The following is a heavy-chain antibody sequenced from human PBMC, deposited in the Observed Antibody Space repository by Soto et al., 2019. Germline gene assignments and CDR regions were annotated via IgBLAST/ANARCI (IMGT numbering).Heavy chain of an antibody. CDR2: IYHSRST. J-gene: IGHJ4*02. V-gene: IGHV4-30-2*01. D-gene: IGHD4-17*01. Sequence: QLQLQESGSGLVKPSQTLSLTCAVSGGSINSGGYSWSWIRQPPGKGLEWIGYIYHSRSTYYNPSLRRGLTISGEGPKTHFPLKWSSVPPAHTAVYYCARPSTTVTPLTYWAQGPLDPVPP. CDR3: ARPSTTVTPLTY. CDR1: GGSINSGGYS.